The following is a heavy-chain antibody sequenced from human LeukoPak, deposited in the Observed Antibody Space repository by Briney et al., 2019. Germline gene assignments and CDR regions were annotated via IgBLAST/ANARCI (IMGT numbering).Heavy chain of an antibody. CDR2: IIPMFETA. D-gene: IGHD3-22*01. CDR1: LGTFSSYA. CDR3: GRSRVVVIATGYYYYAMDA. V-gene: IGHV1-69*13. Sequence: SVKVSCKASLGTFSSYAINWVRQAPGQGHEWMGGIIPMFETANYAQKFQGRVTITADASTRTAYMELSSLTSDDTAVYYCGRSRVVVIATGYYYYAMDAWGQGTTVTVSS. J-gene: IGHJ6*02.